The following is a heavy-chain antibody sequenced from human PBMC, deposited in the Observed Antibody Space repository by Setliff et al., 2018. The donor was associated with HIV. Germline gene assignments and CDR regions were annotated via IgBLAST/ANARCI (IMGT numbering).Heavy chain of an antibody. J-gene: IGHJ5*02. Sequence: SLRLSCVVSGLTFNRYWMSWVRQVPGKGLEWVSNTKYDGSESYYVDSVKGRFIASTDNAKNSLFLQMNSLKAEDTAVYYCVREERAADSGSYYSSRWFDRWGQGTLVTVSS. CDR1: GLTFNRYW. D-gene: IGHD1-26*01. V-gene: IGHV3-7*03. CDR2: TKYDGSES. CDR3: VREERAADSGSYYSSRWFDR.